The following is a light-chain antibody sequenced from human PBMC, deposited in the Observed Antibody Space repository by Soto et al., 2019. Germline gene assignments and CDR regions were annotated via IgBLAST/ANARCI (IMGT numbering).Light chain of an antibody. J-gene: IGKJ1*01. V-gene: IGKV3-20*01. CDR1: QSVTSDY. Sequence: EIVLTQSPGTLSVSPGERATLSCRASQSVTSDYLAWYQQQPGQAPRLLIHGASSRATGIPDRFSGSASGTDFTLTISRLEPEDFAVYYCQQYGRPFGQGTKVDIK. CDR2: GAS. CDR3: QQYGRP.